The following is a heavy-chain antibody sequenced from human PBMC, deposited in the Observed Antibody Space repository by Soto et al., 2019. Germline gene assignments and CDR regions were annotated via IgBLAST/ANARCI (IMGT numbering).Heavy chain of an antibody. V-gene: IGHV1-69*13. D-gene: IGHD3-3*01. CDR2: IIPIFGTA. Sequence: GASVKVSCKASGGTFSSYAISWVRQAPGQGLEWMGGIIPIFGTANYAQKFQGRVTITADEPTSTAYMELSSLRSEDTAVYYCARDPRYYDFWSAKNPNAFDIWGQGTMVTVSS. CDR3: ARDPRYYDFWSAKNPNAFDI. CDR1: GGTFSSYA. J-gene: IGHJ3*02.